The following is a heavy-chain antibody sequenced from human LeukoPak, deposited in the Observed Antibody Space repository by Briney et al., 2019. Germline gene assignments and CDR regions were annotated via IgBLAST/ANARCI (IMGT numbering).Heavy chain of an antibody. CDR3: ARETKLEWLLIFDY. V-gene: IGHV1-2*06. J-gene: IGHJ4*02. D-gene: IGHD3-3*01. CDR1: GYTFTGYY. CDR2: INPNSGAT. Sequence: ASVKVSCKASGYTFTGYYMHWVRQAPAQGLEWMGRINPNSGATNFAQTFQGRVTMTRDTSISTAYTELSRLTSDDTAVYYCARETKLEWLLIFDYWGQGTLVTVSS.